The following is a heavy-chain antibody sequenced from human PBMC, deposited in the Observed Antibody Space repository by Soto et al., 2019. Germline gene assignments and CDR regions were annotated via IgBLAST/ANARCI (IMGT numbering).Heavy chain of an antibody. CDR2: ISYDGTSE. Sequence: QVQLVESGGGVVQPGRSLRLSCAASGFTFSSYPIHWVRQAPGKGLEWVGSISYDGTSEDFADSLRGRFTRSRDNSKNMLWLQMNSLRSEDTAVYYCLRDYSGWFDFWGQGTLVTVSS. CDR3: LRDYSGWFDF. D-gene: IGHD3-10*01. V-gene: IGHV3-30-3*01. CDR1: GFTFSSYP. J-gene: IGHJ5*01.